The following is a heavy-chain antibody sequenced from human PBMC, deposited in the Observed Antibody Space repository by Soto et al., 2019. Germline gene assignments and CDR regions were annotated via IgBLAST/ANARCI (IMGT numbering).Heavy chain of an antibody. CDR3: AKDEVLLWFGELLGVEDAFDI. D-gene: IGHD3-10*01. CDR2: ISGSGGST. J-gene: IGHJ3*02. CDR1: GFTFSSYA. V-gene: IGHV3-23*01. Sequence: GGSLRLSCAASGFTFSSYAMSWVRQASGKGLEWVSAISGSGGSTYYADSVKGRFTISRNNSKNTLYLQMNSLRAEDTAVYYCAKDEVLLWFGELLGVEDAFDIWGQGTMVTV.